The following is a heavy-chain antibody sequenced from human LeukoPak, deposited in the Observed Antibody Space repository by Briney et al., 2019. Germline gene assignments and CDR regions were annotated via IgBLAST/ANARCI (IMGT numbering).Heavy chain of an antibody. Sequence: ASVKVSCKASGYTFTGYYMHWVLQAPGQGLEWMGWINPNSGGTNYAQKFQGRVSMTRDTSISTAYMELSRLRSDDTAVYYCARYCSSTSCRLRAFDIWGQGTMVTVSS. V-gene: IGHV1-2*02. CDR2: INPNSGGT. D-gene: IGHD2-2*01. CDR1: GYTFTGYY. CDR3: ARYCSSTSCRLRAFDI. J-gene: IGHJ3*02.